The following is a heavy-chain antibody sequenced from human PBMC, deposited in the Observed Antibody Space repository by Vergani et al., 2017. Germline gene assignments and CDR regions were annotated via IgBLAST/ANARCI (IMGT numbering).Heavy chain of an antibody. J-gene: IGHJ4*02. CDR1: GYTVTSYG. CDR2: ISSYNGNT. D-gene: IGHD3-9*01. CDR3: ASAHYNILTGYYPFDY. V-gene: IGHV1-18*01. Sequence: QVQLVQSGDEVKKPGASVKVSCKASGYTVTSYGISWVRQAPGQGLEWMGWISSYNGNTNYAQKLQGRVTMTTDTSASTAYMELRSLSSDDTAVYYCASAHYNILTGYYPFDYWGQGTLVTVSS.